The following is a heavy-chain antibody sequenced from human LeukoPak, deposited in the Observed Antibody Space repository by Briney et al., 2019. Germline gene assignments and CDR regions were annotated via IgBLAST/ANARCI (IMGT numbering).Heavy chain of an antibody. D-gene: IGHD3-22*01. J-gene: IGHJ4*02. CDR1: GYTFTCYY. CDR3: ARDHASGDYDSSGYYTGWCDFDY. Sequence: ASVKVSCKASGYTFTCYYMHWVRQAPGQGLEWMGRINPNSGGTNYAQKFQGRVTITRDTSISTAYMEVRRLRSDDTAVYYCARDHASGDYDSSGYYTGWCDFDYWGQGTLVTVSS. V-gene: IGHV1-2*06. CDR2: INPNSGGT.